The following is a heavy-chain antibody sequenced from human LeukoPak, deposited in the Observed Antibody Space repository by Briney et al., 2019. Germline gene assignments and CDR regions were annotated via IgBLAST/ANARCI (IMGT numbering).Heavy chain of an antibody. Sequence: GGSLRLSCAASGFTFDDYAMHWVRQAPGKGLEWVSGISWNSDNIDYADSVRGRFTISRDNAESSLYLQINSLRLEDTALYYCARARGNSYFDDWGQGTLVTVSS. CDR1: GFTFDDYA. V-gene: IGHV3-9*01. CDR3: ARARGNSYFDD. CDR2: ISWNSDNI. J-gene: IGHJ4*02. D-gene: IGHD1-7*01.